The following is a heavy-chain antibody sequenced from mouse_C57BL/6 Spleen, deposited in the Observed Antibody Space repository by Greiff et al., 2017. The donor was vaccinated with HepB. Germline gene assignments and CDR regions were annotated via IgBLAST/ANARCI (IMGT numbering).Heavy chain of an antibody. CDR1: GYTFTSYW. V-gene: IGHV1-50*01. CDR3: AGYDGAAYAMDY. CDR2: IDPSDSYT. J-gene: IGHJ4*01. D-gene: IGHD2-2*01. Sequence: QVQLQQPGAELVKPGASVKLSCKASGYTFTSYWMQWVKQRPGQGLEWIGEIDPSDSYTNYTQKFKGKATLTVDTSSSTAYMQLSSLTSEDTAFYYCAGYDGAAYAMDYWGQGTSVTVSS.